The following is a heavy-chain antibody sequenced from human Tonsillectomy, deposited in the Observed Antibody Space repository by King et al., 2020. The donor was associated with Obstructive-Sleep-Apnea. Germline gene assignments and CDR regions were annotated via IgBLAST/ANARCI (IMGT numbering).Heavy chain of an antibody. D-gene: IGHD3-10*01. V-gene: IGHV4-59*01. CDR1: GGSISTYY. CDR2: MYYSGRS. CDR3: ARSPYGSGIIDYFDP. Sequence: QLQESGPGLVKPSETLSLTCTGSGGSISTYYWSWLRQPPGKRLEWIGYMYYSGRSNYNPSLKRRVSISVDTSKNQFSLKLTSVTAADTAVYYCARSPYGSGIIDYFDPWGQGTLVTVSS. J-gene: IGHJ5*02.